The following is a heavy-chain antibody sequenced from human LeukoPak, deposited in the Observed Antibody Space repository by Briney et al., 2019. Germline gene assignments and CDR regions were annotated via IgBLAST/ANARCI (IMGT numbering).Heavy chain of an antibody. CDR3: ATYYYDSGGYYPFDY. V-gene: IGHV1-8*01. D-gene: IGHD3-22*01. J-gene: IGHJ4*02. CDR2: MNPNSGNT. Sequence: ASVKVSCKASGYTFTSYDINWVRQATGQGLEWMGWMNPNSGNTGYAQKFQGRVTMTRNTSISTAYMELSSLRSEDTAVYYCATYYYDSGGYYPFDYWGQGTLVTVSS. CDR1: GYTFTSYD.